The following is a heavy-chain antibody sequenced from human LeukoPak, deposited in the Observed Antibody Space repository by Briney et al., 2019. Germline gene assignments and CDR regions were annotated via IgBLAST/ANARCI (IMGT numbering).Heavy chain of an antibody. Sequence: GGSLRLSCAASGFTFSSYAMSWVRQAPGKGMEWVSTITGSGGSAYYADSVMGRFTISRDNSKNTVYLQLNSLRAEDTALYYCAKRPYCSGTVCYHIDYWGQGTLVTVSS. CDR1: GFTFSSYA. CDR2: ITGSGGSA. D-gene: IGHD2-15*01. J-gene: IGHJ4*02. CDR3: AKRPYCSGTVCYHIDY. V-gene: IGHV3-23*01.